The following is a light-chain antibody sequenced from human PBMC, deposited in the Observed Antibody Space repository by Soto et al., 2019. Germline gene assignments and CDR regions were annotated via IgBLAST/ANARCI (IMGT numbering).Light chain of an antibody. CDR1: QSVSSNY. V-gene: IGKV3-20*01. J-gene: IGKJ5*01. Sequence: EIVLTQSPGSLSLSPGERATLSCRASQSVSSNYLVWYQQKPGQAPRLLIYGASSRATGNPDRFSGSGSGTDFTLTITRLEPEDFAVYYCQQYGSSPITFGQGTRLEIK. CDR2: GAS. CDR3: QQYGSSPIT.